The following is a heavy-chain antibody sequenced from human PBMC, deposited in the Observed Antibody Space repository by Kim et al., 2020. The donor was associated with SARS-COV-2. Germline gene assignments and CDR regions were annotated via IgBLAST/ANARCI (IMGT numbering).Heavy chain of an antibody. CDR1: GYTFTSYG. J-gene: IGHJ6*02. Sequence: ASVKVSCKASGYTFTSYGISWVRQAPGQGLEWMGWISAYNGNTNYAQKLQGRVTMTTDTSTSTAYMELRSLRSDDTAVYYCARDLSPGAIPGAIGRNYYGMDVWGQGTTVTVSS. CDR3: ARDLSPGAIPGAIGRNYYGMDV. D-gene: IGHD2-21*01. V-gene: IGHV1-18*01. CDR2: ISAYNGNT.